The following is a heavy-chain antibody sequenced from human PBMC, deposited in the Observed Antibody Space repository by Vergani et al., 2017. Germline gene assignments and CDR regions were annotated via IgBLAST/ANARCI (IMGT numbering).Heavy chain of an antibody. V-gene: IGHV4-31*03. J-gene: IGHJ4*02. D-gene: IGHD3-22*01. CDR1: GGSLSSGGYY. Sequence: QVQLQESGPGLLKPSQPLSLTCTVSGGSLSSGGYYCSWIRQHPGKGLEWIGYIYYSGSTYYNPSLKSRVTISVDTSKNQFSLKLSSVTAADTAVYYCARADVDSSGVNLVYWGQGTLVTVSS. CDR3: ARADVDSSGVNLVY. CDR2: IYYSGST.